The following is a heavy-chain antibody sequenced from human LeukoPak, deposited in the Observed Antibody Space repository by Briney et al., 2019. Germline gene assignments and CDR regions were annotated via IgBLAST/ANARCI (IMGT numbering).Heavy chain of an antibody. CDR1: GFTFSSYA. Sequence: GGSLRLSCAASGFTFSSYAMTWVRQAPGKGLEWVSSFSFNGESTYYADSAKGRFTISRDDSKNTLYLQMNSLRAEDTAVYYCAKGGYSNGRYYYYYMDVWGEGTTVTVSS. D-gene: IGHD5-18*01. CDR3: AKGGYSNGRYYYYYMDV. J-gene: IGHJ6*03. CDR2: FSFNGEST. V-gene: IGHV3-23*01.